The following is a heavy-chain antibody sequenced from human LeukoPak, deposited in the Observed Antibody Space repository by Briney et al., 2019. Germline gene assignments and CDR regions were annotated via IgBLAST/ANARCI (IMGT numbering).Heavy chain of an antibody. CDR1: GVSMSSGAFY. CDR3: TRAGPREYSGCDL. CDR2: IYYSGST. J-gene: IGHJ3*01. V-gene: IGHV4-31*03. Sequence: SQTLSLTCTVSGVSMSSGAFYWSWIRQHPGKGLEWIGNIYYSGSTYYNPSLKSRVTLSVDTSKNQFSLRLTSVTTADTAVYYCTRAGPREYSGCDLWGQGTMVTVSS. D-gene: IGHD5-12*01.